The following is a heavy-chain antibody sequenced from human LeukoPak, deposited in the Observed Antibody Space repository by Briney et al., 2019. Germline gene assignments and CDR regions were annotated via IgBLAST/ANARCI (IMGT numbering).Heavy chain of an antibody. CDR1: GFTFLSYG. Sequence: GGSLRLSCAASGFTFLSYGMHWVRQAPGKGLEWVAFIHYDGSNKYYADSVKGRFTISRDNSKNALYLQMNSLRVEDTAVYYCARDESRGNLVTAPDYWGQGTLVTVSS. D-gene: IGHD2-21*02. V-gene: IGHV3-30*02. J-gene: IGHJ4*02. CDR2: IHYDGSNK. CDR3: ARDESRGNLVTAPDY.